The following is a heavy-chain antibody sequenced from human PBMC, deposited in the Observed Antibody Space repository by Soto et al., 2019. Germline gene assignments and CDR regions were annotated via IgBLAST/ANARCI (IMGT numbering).Heavy chain of an antibody. D-gene: IGHD3-10*01. V-gene: IGHV1-69*01. CDR1: GGTFISYA. CDR2: IIPIFGTA. J-gene: IGHJ4*02. CDR3: ARVEGGRDYFDY. Sequence: GXSGKVSCKASGGTFISYAIIWVRQAPGQGLEWMGGIIPIFGTANYAQKFQGRVTITADESTSTAYMELSSLRSEDTAVYYCARVEGGRDYFDYWGQGTLVTVSS.